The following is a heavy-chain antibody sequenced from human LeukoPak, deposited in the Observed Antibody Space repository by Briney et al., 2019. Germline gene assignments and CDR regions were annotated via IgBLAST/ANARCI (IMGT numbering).Heavy chain of an antibody. J-gene: IGHJ4*02. CDR1: GFTFSSCA. D-gene: IGHD3-10*01. V-gene: IGHV3-23*01. Sequence: PGGSLRLSCAASGFTFSSCAMSWVRQAPGKGLEWVSAISGSGGSTYYADSVKGRFTISRDNSKNTLYLQMNSLRAEDTAVYYCAKDSIEGSGSYYIMHFWCQGTLLTVSS. CDR2: ISGSGGST. CDR3: AKDSIEGSGSYYIMHF.